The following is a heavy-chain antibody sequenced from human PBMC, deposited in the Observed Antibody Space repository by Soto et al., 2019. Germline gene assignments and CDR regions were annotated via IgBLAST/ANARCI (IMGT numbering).Heavy chain of an antibody. CDR1: GFTFSDYY. CDR3: AKNNHKATVLAA. CDR2: ITSSGTYT. J-gene: IGHJ6*03. D-gene: IGHD1-20*01. Sequence: QVRLVESGGGLVKPGGSLRLSCSLSGFTFSDYYMSWIRQAPGKGLEWISYITSSGTYTMYADSVKGRFTISRDNARNYLYIKKNNLSAEDAAVYYGAKNNHKATVLAAWGKGPTVTFPS. V-gene: IGHV3-11*05.